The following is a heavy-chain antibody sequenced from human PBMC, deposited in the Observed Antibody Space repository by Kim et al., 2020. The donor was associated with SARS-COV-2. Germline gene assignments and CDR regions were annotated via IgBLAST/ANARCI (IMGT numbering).Heavy chain of an antibody. CDR3: ARSLYYYGSGSYSDY. Sequence: ASVKVSCKASGYTFTSYYMHWVRQAPGQGLEWMGIINPSGGSTSYAQKFQGRVTMTRDTSTSTVYMELSSLRSEDTAVYYCARSLYYYGSGSYSDYWAREPWSPSPQ. J-gene: IGHJ4*02. D-gene: IGHD3-10*01. V-gene: IGHV1-46*01. CDR1: GYTFTSYY. CDR2: INPSGGST.